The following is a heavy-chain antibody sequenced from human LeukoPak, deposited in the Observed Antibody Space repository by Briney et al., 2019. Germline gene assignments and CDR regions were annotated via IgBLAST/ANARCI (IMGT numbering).Heavy chain of an antibody. Sequence: SETLSLTCTLSRDSISGHHWSWIRQPPGKELEWIGYIYYNGGTSYNPSLKSRVTLSVDTSKNQFSLHLNDVTAADTAVYYCARDSAARSNLWGRGALVTVAS. J-gene: IGHJ2*01. V-gene: IGHV4-59*11. CDR2: IYYNGGT. D-gene: IGHD2-15*01. CDR3: ARDSAARSNL. CDR1: RDSISGHH.